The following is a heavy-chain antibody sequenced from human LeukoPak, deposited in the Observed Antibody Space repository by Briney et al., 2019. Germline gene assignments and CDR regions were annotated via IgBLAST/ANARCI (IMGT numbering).Heavy chain of an antibody. D-gene: IGHD3-10*01. CDR1: GYTFTSYY. CDR2: INPSGGST. CDR3: ASTMVRGVIYYYYMDV. J-gene: IGHJ6*03. Sequence: ASVKVSCKASGYTFTSYYMHWSRQAPGQGLEWVGIINPSGGSTSYAQKFQGRVTMTRDTSTSTVYMELSSLRSEDTAVYYCASTMVRGVIYYYYMDVWGKGTTVTVSS. V-gene: IGHV1-46*01.